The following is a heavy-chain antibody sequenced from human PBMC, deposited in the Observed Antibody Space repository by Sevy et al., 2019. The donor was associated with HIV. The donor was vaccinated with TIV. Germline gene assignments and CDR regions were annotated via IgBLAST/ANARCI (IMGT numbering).Heavy chain of an antibody. Sequence: GGSLRLSCAASGFTFSSYSMNWVRQAPGKGLEWVSYISSSSSTIYYADSVKGRFTISRDNAKNSLYLQMNSLRAEDTAVYYCARDRVMLRGQSYYYYYGMDVWGQGTTVTVSS. J-gene: IGHJ6*02. CDR2: ISSSSSTI. CDR3: ARDRVMLRGQSYYYYYGMDV. CDR1: GFTFSSYS. V-gene: IGHV3-48*01. D-gene: IGHD3-16*01.